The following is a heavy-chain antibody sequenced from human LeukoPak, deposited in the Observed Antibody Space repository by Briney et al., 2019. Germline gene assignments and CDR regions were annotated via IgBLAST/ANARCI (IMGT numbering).Heavy chain of an antibody. CDR3: ARSEDYYYGMDV. J-gene: IGHJ6*02. Sequence: SVKVSCKASGGTFSSYAISWVRQAPGQGLEWMGGIIPIFGTANYAQKFQGRVTFTADESTSTAYMELSSLRSEDTAVYYCARSEDYYYGMDVWGQGTTVTVSS. V-gene: IGHV1-69*01. CDR2: IIPIFGTA. CDR1: GGTFSSYA.